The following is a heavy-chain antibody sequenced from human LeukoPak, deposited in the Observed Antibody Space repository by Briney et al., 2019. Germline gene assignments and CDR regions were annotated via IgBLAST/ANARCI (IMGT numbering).Heavy chain of an antibody. V-gene: IGHV4-4*09. CDR3: ARGVTMVRGAPGRYFDL. Sequence: SETLSLTCSVSDGSISSYYWSWIRQPPGKGLEWIGYIHSSGSTHYNPSLKSRVTTSLDTSKNQFSLKLSSVTAADTAVYYCARGVTMVRGAPGRYFDLWGRGTLVTVSS. CDR2: IHSSGST. CDR1: DGSISSYY. D-gene: IGHD3-10*01. J-gene: IGHJ2*01.